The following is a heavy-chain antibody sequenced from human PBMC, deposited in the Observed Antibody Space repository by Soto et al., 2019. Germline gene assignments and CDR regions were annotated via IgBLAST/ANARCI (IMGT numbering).Heavy chain of an antibody. D-gene: IGHD4-17*01. CDR2: ISGSGGST. V-gene: IGHV3-23*01. J-gene: IGHJ4*02. CDR3: AKGLDYGDYLREGYCDY. CDR1: GFTFSSYA. Sequence: EVQLLESGGGLVQPGGSLRLSCAASGFTFSSYAMSWVRQAPGKGLEWVSAISGSGGSTYYADSVKGRFTISRDNSKNTLYLQMNSLRAEDTAVYYCAKGLDYGDYLREGYCDYWGQGTLVTVSS.